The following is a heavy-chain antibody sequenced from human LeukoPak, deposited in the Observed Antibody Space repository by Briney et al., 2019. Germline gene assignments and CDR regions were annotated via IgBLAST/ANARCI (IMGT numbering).Heavy chain of an antibody. Sequence: SQTLSLTCSVSGGSFNGGWYYWSWIRQPAGKPLEWIGHIFTTGSTSYNPSLRTRVTISEDSSKDQSSLNLKSVTAADTAVYYCARDRNWGRGYFDLWGRGTLVIVSS. CDR2: IFTTGST. V-gene: IGHV4-61*09. D-gene: IGHD3-16*01. CDR1: GGSFNGGWYY. CDR3: ARDRNWGRGYFDL. J-gene: IGHJ2*01.